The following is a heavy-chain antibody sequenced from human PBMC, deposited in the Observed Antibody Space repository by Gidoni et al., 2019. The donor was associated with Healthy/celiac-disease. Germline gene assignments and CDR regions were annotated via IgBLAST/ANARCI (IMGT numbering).Heavy chain of an antibody. CDR1: GGTFSSYA. J-gene: IGHJ3*02. D-gene: IGHD1-20*01. CDR3: ARDRYGRQAFDI. CDR2: IIPIFGTA. V-gene: IGHV1-69*01. Sequence: QVQLVQSGAEVKKPGSPVKVSCKASGGTFSSYAISWVRQAPGQGLEWKGGIIPIFGTANYAQKFQGRVTITADESTSTAYMELSSLRSEDTAVYYCARDRYGRQAFDIWGQGTMVTVSS.